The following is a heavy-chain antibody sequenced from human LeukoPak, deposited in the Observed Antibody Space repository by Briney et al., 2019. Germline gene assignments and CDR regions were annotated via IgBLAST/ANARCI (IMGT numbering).Heavy chain of an antibody. Sequence: GGSLRLSCAASGFTFSSYAMHWVRQAPGKGLEYVSAISSNGGSTYYANSVKGRFTISRDNSKNTLYLQMGSLRAEDTAVYYCARDYLTNDFWSGYWNYWGQGTLVTVSS. CDR3: ARDYLTNDFWSGYWNY. CDR2: ISSNGGST. D-gene: IGHD3-3*01. CDR1: GFTFSSYA. V-gene: IGHV3-64*01. J-gene: IGHJ4*02.